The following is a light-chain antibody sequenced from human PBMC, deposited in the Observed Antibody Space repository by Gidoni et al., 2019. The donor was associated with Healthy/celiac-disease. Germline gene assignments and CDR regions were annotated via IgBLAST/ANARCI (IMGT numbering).Light chain of an antibody. CDR1: QSISSY. CDR3: QQSYSTPIT. J-gene: IGKJ5*01. CDR2: AAS. V-gene: IGKV1-39*01. Sequence: DIQMTQSPSYLSASVGDRVTITCRASQSISSYLNWYQQKPGKAPKLLIYAASSLQSGVPSRFSGSGSGTDFTLTISSLQPEDFATYYCQQSYSTPITFXHXTRLXIK.